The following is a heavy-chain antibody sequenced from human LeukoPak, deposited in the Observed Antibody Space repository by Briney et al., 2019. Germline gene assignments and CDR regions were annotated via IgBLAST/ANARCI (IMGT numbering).Heavy chain of an antibody. CDR2: ISGSGGST. D-gene: IGHD3-3*01. CDR3: AKDYRPHDFWSGLVDY. CDR1: GFTFSSYA. J-gene: IGHJ4*02. V-gene: IGHV3-23*01. Sequence: GGSLRLSCAASGFTFSSYAMSWVRQAPGKGLEWVSAISGSGGSTYYADSVKGRFTISRDNSKNTLYLQMNSLRAEDTAVYYCAKDYRPHDFWSGLVDYWGQGTLVTVSS.